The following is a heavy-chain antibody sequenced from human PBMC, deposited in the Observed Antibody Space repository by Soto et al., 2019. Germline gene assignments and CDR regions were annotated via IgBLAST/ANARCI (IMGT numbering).Heavy chain of an antibody. CDR1: GGSISSGDYY. V-gene: IGHV4-30-4*01. CDR3: AREGDLGSGSYMAFDI. CDR2: IYYSGST. Sequence: SETLSLTCTVSGGSISSGDYYWSWIRQPPGKGLEWIGYIYYSGSTYYNPSLKSRVTISVDTSKNQFSLKLSSVTAADTAVYYCAREGDLGSGSYMAFDIWGQGTMVTVSS. D-gene: IGHD3-10*01. J-gene: IGHJ3*02.